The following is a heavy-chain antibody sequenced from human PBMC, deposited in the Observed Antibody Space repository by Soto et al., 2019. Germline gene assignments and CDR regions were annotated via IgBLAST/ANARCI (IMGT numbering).Heavy chain of an antibody. D-gene: IGHD3-3*01. J-gene: IGHJ3*02. Sequence: PGGSLRLSCAASGFTFSNAWMSWVRQSSGKGLEWVGPIKSKTDGGTTDYAAPVKGRFTISRDDSKNTLYLQMKSLKTEDTAVYYCTTEQAPTSAYDFWSGSYAFDIWGQGTMVTVSS. CDR3: TTEQAPTSAYDFWSGSYAFDI. CDR2: IKSKTDGGTT. CDR1: GFTFSNAW. V-gene: IGHV3-15*01.